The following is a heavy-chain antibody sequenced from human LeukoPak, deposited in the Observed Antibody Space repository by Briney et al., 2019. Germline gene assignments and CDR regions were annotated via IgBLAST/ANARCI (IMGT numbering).Heavy chain of an antibody. CDR1: GFTFSNYG. J-gene: IGHJ4*02. CDR3: AKRPRGNYLDPFDY. V-gene: IGHV3-33*06. CDR2: VWSDGTTK. D-gene: IGHD3-10*01. Sequence: GGSLRLSCAASGFTFSNYGMHWVRQAPGKGLEWVAVVWSDGTTKNYADSVKGRFTISRDNSKNTLYMQMNSLRAEDTAVYYCAKRPRGNYLDPFDYWGQGTLVTVSS.